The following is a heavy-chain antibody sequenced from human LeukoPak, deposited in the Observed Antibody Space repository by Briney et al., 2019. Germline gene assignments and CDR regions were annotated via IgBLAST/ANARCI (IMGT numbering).Heavy chain of an antibody. D-gene: IGHD3-10*01. CDR2: IYTSGST. V-gene: IGHV4-4*07. CDR3: ASTFSYYGSGSFDY. CDR1: GGSINAYY. J-gene: IGHJ4*02. Sequence: SETLSLTCTVSGGSINAYYWSWIRQPAGKGLEWIGRIYTSGSTNYNPSLKSRVTISVDTSKNQFSLKLSSVTAADTAVYYCASTFSYYGSGSFDYWGQGTLVTVPS.